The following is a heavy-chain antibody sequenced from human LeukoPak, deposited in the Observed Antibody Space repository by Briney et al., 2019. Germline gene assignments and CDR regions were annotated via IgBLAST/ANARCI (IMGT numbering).Heavy chain of an antibody. Sequence: GGSLRLSCAASGFTFSSYWMSWVRQAPGKGLEWVANIKQDGSEKYSVDSVKGRFTISRHNAKNSLYLQMSRLRAEATTVDHCASGGLGFWRGYSDYGGQGTLVTVSS. V-gene: IGHV3-7*01. CDR3: ASGGLGFWRGYSDY. CDR1: GFTFSSYW. D-gene: IGHD3-3*01. CDR2: IKQDGSEK. J-gene: IGHJ4*02.